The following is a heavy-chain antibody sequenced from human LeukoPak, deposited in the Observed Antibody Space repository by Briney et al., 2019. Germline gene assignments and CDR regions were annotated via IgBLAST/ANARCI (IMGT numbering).Heavy chain of an antibody. CDR3: ARDNGGARWLVD. Sequence: SQTLSLTCTVSGGSISGGSYYWSWIRQPAGKGLEWIGRIYTSGSTNYNPSLKSRVTISVDTSKKQFSLKLTSVTAADTAVYYCARDNGGARWLVDWGQGTLVTVSS. CDR1: GGSISGGSYY. J-gene: IGHJ4*02. V-gene: IGHV4-61*02. CDR2: IYTSGST. D-gene: IGHD2-21*01.